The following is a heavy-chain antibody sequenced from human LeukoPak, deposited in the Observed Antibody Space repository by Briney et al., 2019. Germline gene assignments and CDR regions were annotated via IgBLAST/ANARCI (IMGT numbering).Heavy chain of an antibody. CDR3: ARGGSYVNPHFDY. CDR2: INAGNGNT. J-gene: IGHJ4*02. Sequence: GASVKVSCKASGYTFTSYAMHWVHQAPGQRLEWMGWINAGNGNTKYSQKFQGRVTITRDTSASTAYMELSSLRSEDTAVYYCARGGSYVNPHFDYWGQGTLVTVSS. V-gene: IGHV1-3*01. D-gene: IGHD1-26*01. CDR1: GYTFTSYA.